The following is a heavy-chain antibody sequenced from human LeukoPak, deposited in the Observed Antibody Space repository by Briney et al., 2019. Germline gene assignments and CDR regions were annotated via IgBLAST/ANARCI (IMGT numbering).Heavy chain of an antibody. J-gene: IGHJ4*02. Sequence: GGSLRLSCAASGFTFSSYAMSWVRQAPGKGLEGVSAISGSGGSTYYADSVKGRFTISRDNSKNTLYLQMNSLRAEDTAVYYCAKDWSGDYDSSGYTHDYWGQGTLVTVSS. CDR3: AKDWSGDYDSSGYTHDY. D-gene: IGHD3-22*01. CDR2: ISGSGGST. V-gene: IGHV3-23*01. CDR1: GFTFSSYA.